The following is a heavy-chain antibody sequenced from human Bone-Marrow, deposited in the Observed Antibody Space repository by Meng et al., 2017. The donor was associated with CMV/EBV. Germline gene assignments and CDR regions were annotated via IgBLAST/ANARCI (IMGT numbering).Heavy chain of an antibody. D-gene: IGHD6-6*01. J-gene: IGHJ6*02. CDR2: INPNSGGT. V-gene: IGHV1-2*02. CDR3: AIDRIAGRRAVELDCFNDGMDV. CDR1: GYTFTGYY. Sequence: ASVKVSCKASGYTFTGYYMHWVRQAPGQGLEWMGWINPNSGGTNYAQKFQGRVTMTRDTSISTAYMELSRLRSDDTTVYYCAIDRIAGRRAVELDCFNDGMDVWGQGTTVTVSS.